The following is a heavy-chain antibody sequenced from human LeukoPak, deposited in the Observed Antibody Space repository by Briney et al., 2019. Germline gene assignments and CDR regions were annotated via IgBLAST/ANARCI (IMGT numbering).Heavy chain of an antibody. CDR1: GSTFSSYW. CDR3: ARGAFRFDY. J-gene: IGHJ4*02. Sequence: PGGSLRLSCAASGSTFSSYWMSWVPHAPGNGLAWVANIKQDGSEKYYVDSVKGRFTISRDNAKNSLYLQMNSLRAEDTAVYYCARGAFRFDYWGQGTLVTVSS. V-gene: IGHV3-7*01. CDR2: IKQDGSEK.